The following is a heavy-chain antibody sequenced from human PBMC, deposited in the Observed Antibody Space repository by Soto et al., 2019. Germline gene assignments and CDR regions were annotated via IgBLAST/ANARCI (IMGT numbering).Heavy chain of an antibody. CDR1: GFTFSSYG. D-gene: IGHD6-19*01. J-gene: IGHJ4*02. CDR3: SKAPIAVAEYYFDY. V-gene: IGHV3-30*18. Sequence: QVQLVESGGGVVQPGRSLRLSCAASGFTFSSYGMHWVRQAPGKGLEWVAVISYDGSNKYYADSVKGRFTISRDNSKNTLYLQMNSLRAEDTAVYYCSKAPIAVAEYYFDYWGQRTLVTVSS. CDR2: ISYDGSNK.